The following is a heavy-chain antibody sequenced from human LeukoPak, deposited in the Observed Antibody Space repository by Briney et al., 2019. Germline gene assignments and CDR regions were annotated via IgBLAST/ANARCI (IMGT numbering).Heavy chain of an antibody. D-gene: IGHD2-15*01. CDR2: IKHDGSEK. CDR3: AKNGDRGAYCTGGTCYPYFYYYMDV. V-gene: IGHV3-7*03. J-gene: IGHJ6*03. CDR1: GFNFSNYW. Sequence: GGSLRLSCAVSGFNFSNYWMSWVRQAPGKGLEWVANIKHDGSEKYSVASVKGRFTISRDNAKNSVYLQMNTLRAEDTAIYYCAKNGDRGAYCTGGTCYPYFYYYMDVWGKGTTVTI.